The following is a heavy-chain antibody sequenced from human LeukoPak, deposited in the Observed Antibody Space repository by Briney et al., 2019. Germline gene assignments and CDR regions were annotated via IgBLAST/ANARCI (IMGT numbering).Heavy chain of an antibody. V-gene: IGHV1-69*05. J-gene: IGHJ4*02. Sequence: GASVKVSCKASGGTFSSYAISWVRQAPGQGLEWMGGIIPIFGTANYAQKFQGRVTMTTDTSTSTAYMELRSLRSDDTAVYYCARVLGSPYYYDSSAYLDYWGQGTLVTVSS. CDR1: GGTFSSYA. CDR3: ARVLGSPYYYDSSAYLDY. CDR2: IIPIFGTA. D-gene: IGHD3-22*01.